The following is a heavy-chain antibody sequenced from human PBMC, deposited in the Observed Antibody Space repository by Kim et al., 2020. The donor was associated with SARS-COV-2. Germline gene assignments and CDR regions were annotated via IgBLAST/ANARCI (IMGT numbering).Heavy chain of an antibody. V-gene: IGHV3-48*03. CDR2: ISSSGSSI. CDR3: ARGLRVFAY. Sequence: GGSLRLSCAASGFTFSSYEMNWVRQAPGKGLEWVSYISSSGSSIQYADSVKGRFTISRDNAKNSLYLQMNSLRAEDTAIYYCARGLRVFAYWGQGTLVTVSS. CDR1: GFTFSSYE. J-gene: IGHJ4*02.